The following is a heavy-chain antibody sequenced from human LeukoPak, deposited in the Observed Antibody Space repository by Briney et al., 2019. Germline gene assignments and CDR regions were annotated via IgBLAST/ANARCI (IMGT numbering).Heavy chain of an antibody. CDR3: ARDGELELGAFDI. CDR1: GFTFSSYS. V-gene: IGHV3-21*01. J-gene: IGHJ3*02. D-gene: IGHD1-7*01. CDR2: ISSSSSYI. Sequence: NPGGSLRLSXAASGFTFSSYSMNWVRQAPGKGLEWVSSISSSSSYIYYADSVKGRFTISRDNAKNSLYLQMNSLRAEDTAVYYCARDGELELGAFDIWGQGTMVTVSS.